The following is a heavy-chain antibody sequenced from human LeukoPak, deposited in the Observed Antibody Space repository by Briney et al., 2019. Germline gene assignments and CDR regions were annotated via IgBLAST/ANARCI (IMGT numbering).Heavy chain of an antibody. D-gene: IGHD3-3*01. V-gene: IGHV3-33*06. Sequence: GGSLRLSCAASGFTFNTHGMHWVRQAPGKGLEWVAAIWFDGSVKHYSDAVKGRFTISRDNSLNTLYLQMNSLRVEDTAMYYCAKDTTVQFLEPAFWGQGTLVTVSS. CDR3: AKDTTVQFLEPAF. CDR1: GFTFNTHG. CDR2: IWFDGSVK. J-gene: IGHJ4*02.